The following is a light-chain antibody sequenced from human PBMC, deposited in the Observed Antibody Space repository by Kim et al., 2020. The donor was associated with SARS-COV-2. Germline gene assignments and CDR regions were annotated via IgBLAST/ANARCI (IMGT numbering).Light chain of an antibody. J-gene: IGLJ2*01. V-gene: IGLV1-40*01. CDR3: QSYDNSLRGVV. CDR2: GNK. Sequence: RVTISCSGSSSNIGAGSDVLWYQQFPGAAPKLLIYGNKYRPSGVPDRFSGSKSGTSASLAITALQAEDEADYYCQSYDNSLRGVVFGGGTKVTVL. CDR1: SSNIGAGSD.